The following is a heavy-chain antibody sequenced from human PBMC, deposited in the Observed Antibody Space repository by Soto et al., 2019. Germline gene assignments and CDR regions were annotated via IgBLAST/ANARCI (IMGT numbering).Heavy chain of an antibody. J-gene: IGHJ5*02. V-gene: IGHV1-18*01. CDR1: GYTFTSYG. CDR2: ISAYNGNT. D-gene: IGHD1-1*01. CDR3: AKAGWLGWFDP. Sequence: ASVKVSCXASGYTFTSYGISWVRQAPGQGLEWMGWISAYNGNTSYAQKFQGRVTMTRNTSITTAYMELSSLRSEDTAVYYCAKAGWLGWFDPWGQGTLVTVSS.